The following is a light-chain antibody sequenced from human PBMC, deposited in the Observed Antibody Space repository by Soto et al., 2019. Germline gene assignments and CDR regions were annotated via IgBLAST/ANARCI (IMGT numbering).Light chain of an antibody. Sequence: QSALTQPASVSGSPGQSITISCTGTSSDVGGYNHVSWYQQHPGEAPTLMIYDVSSRPSGVSNRFSGSKAADTASLTISGLQAEDEADYYCSSFASTDTPMVFGGGTQLTVL. J-gene: IGLJ2*01. V-gene: IGLV2-14*03. CDR2: DVS. CDR3: SSFASTDTPMV. CDR1: SSDVGGYNH.